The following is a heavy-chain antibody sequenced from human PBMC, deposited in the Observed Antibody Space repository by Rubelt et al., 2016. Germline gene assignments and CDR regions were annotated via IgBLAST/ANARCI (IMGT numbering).Heavy chain of an antibody. Sequence: GSTYYNPSLKSRVTISVDTSKNQFSLKLSSVTAAVTAVYYCARLREQQLVRTLDYWGQGTLVTVSS. D-gene: IGHD6-13*01. CDR2: GST. J-gene: IGHJ4*02. CDR3: ARLREQQLVRTLDY. V-gene: IGHV4-39*01.